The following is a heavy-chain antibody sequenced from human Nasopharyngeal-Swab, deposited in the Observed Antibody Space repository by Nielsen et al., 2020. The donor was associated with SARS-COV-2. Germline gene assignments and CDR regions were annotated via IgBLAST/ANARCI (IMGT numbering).Heavy chain of an antibody. Sequence: GESLKISCAASGFTFSRHWMHWVRQAPGKGLVWVSRVNEDGSRTDYADSVRGRFTISRDNARNTLYLQMNSLRVEDTAVYYCVKHQGSSSDQWGQGTLVTVSS. V-gene: IGHV3-74*01. CDR3: VKHQGSSSDQ. J-gene: IGHJ4*02. CDR1: GFTFSRHW. CDR2: VNEDGSRT.